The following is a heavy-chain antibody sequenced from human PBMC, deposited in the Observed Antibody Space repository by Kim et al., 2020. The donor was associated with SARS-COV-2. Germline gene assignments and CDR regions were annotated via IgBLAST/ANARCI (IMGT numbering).Heavy chain of an antibody. V-gene: IGHV4-4*02. D-gene: IGHD3-22*01. Sequence: PSLKSRVTISVDKSKNQFSLKLSSVTAADTAVYYCASLGSSGYYYRPFDYWGQGTLVTVSS. J-gene: IGHJ4*02. CDR3: ASLGSSGYYYRPFDY.